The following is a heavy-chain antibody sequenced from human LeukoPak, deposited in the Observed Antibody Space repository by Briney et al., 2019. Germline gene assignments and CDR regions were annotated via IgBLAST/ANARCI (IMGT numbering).Heavy chain of an antibody. D-gene: IGHD3-10*01. Sequence: GGSLRLSCAASGFTFSSYAMHWVRQAPGKGLEYVSAISSNGGSTYYANSVKGRFTISRDNSKNTLYLQMGSLRAEDMAVYYCARGDGSGSYYYFDYWGQGTLVTVSS. V-gene: IGHV3-64*01. CDR2: ISSNGGST. CDR3: ARGDGSGSYYYFDY. CDR1: GFTFSSYA. J-gene: IGHJ4*02.